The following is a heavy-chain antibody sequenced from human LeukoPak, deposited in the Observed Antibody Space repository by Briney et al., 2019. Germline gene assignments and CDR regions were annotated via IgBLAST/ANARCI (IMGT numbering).Heavy chain of an antibody. V-gene: IGHV5-51*01. CDR3: ARQGAGYSSIFIYY. D-gene: IGHD6-13*01. J-gene: IGHJ4*02. Sequence: GESVKISCKGSGYSFNNYWVGWVRQMPGKGLEWMGIIYPGDSDTIYSPSFQGQVTISADKSISTAYLQWSSLKASDNAMYYCARQGAGYSSIFIYYWAQGTLVTVSS. CDR1: GYSFNNYW. CDR2: IYPGDSDT.